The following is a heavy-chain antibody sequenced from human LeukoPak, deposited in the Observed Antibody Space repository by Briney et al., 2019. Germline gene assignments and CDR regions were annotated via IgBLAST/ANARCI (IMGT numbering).Heavy chain of an antibody. CDR3: AEDASEGGAHRARYYEYDMDV. CDR1: GFTFDGYA. Sequence: PGGSLRLSCAASGFTFDGYAMHWVRQAPGKGLEWVSLISWAGGSTYYADSVKGRFTISRDNSKNSLYLKMKGLRADATALYDCAEDASEGGAHRARYYEYDMDVWGKGTMVTVSP. J-gene: IGHJ6*04. V-gene: IGHV3-43D*03. CDR2: ISWAGGST. D-gene: IGHD2-15*01.